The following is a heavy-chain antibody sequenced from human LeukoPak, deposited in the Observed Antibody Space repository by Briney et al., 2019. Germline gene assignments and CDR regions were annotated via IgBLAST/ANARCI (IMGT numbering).Heavy chain of an antibody. CDR2: INPSGGST. Sequence: ASVKVSCKASGYTFTSYLMHWVRQAPGQGLDWMGIINPSGGSTRYAQKFQGRVTMTSDTSTSTVYMELSSLTSEDTAMYYCARVVGGWFAFDSWGQGTLVTVSS. CDR1: GYTFTSYL. J-gene: IGHJ4*02. CDR3: ARVVGGWFAFDS. V-gene: IGHV1-46*01. D-gene: IGHD6-19*01.